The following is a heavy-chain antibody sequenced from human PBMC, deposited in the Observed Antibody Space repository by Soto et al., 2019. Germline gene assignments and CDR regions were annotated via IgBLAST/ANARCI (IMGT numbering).Heavy chain of an antibody. J-gene: IGHJ4*02. CDR3: ARERGKAAAVHFDY. V-gene: IGHV3-74*01. CDR1: GFTVSSYW. D-gene: IGHD6-13*01. Sequence: EVQLEESGGGLVQPGGSLRLSCAASGFTVSSYWMRWVRQAPGKGLVWVSRINSDGSSTSYADSVKGRFTISRDNAKNTLYLQMNSLRAEDTAVYYCARERGKAAAVHFDYWGQGTLVTVSS. CDR2: INSDGSST.